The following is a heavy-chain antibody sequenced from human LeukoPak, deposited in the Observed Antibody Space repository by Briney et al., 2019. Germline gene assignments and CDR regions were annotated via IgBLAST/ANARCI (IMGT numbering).Heavy chain of an antibody. CDR1: GFTFSSYS. V-gene: IGHV3-48*02. Sequence: GGSLRLSCGASGFTFSSYSMNWVRQAPGKGLEWVSYISSSGSTIYYADYVKGRFTISRDNAKNSLYLQMNSLRDEDTAVYYCAASEGYSYGSVYWGQGTLVTVSS. CDR2: ISSSGSTI. CDR3: AASEGYSYGSVY. D-gene: IGHD5-18*01. J-gene: IGHJ4*02.